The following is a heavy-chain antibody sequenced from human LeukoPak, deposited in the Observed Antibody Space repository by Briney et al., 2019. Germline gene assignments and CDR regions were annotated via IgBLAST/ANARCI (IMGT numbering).Heavy chain of an antibody. J-gene: IGHJ6*03. CDR3: ARSAFLAAAGTGYYYYYMDV. V-gene: IGHV4-4*07. D-gene: IGHD6-13*01. Sequence: SETLSLTCTVSGGSISSYYWSWIRQPAGKGLEWIGRIYTSGSTNYNPSLKSRVTMSVDTSKNQFSLKLSSVTAADTAVYYCARSAFLAAAGTGYYYYYMDVWGKGTTVTVSS. CDR1: GGSISSYY. CDR2: IYTSGST.